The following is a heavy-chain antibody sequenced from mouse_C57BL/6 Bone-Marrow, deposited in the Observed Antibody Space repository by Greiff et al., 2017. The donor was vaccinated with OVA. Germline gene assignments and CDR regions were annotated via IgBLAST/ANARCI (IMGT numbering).Heavy chain of an antibody. Sequence: EVKLVESGGGLVQPKGSLKLSCAASGFSFNTYAMNWVRQAPGKGLEWVARIRSKSNNYATYYADSVKDRFTISRDDSESLLYLQMNNLKTEDTAMYYFVRHQTGTFTHYYAMDYWGQGTSVTVSS. D-gene: IGHD4-1*01. CDR3: VRHQTGTFTHYYAMDY. J-gene: IGHJ4*01. CDR1: GFSFNTYA. CDR2: IRSKSNNYAT. V-gene: IGHV10-1*01.